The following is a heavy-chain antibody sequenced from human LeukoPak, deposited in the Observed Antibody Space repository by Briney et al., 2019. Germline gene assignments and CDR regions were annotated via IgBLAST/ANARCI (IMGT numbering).Heavy chain of an antibody. CDR3: ARAGYDTLTGYQHNWFDP. CDR2: ISGDSRYT. V-gene: IGHV3-11*05. Sequence: GASLRLSCAASGFTFSDYYMSWIRQAPGKELEWVSYISGDSRYTNYADSAKGRFTISRDTARNSLYLQMNSLRAEDTAVYYCARAGYDTLTGYQHNWFDPWGQGTLVTVSS. J-gene: IGHJ5*02. CDR1: GFTFSDYY. D-gene: IGHD3-9*01.